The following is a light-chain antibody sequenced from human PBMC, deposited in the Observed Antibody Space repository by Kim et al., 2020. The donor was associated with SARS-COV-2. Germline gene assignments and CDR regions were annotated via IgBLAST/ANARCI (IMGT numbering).Light chain of an antibody. CDR1: QSVSSNY. CDR3: QQYGDSPYT. CDR2: GAS. V-gene: IGKV3-20*01. Sequence: LCPGEKAPPACRASQSVSSNYLAWYQQKPGQAPRLLIYGASNRATGSPDRFSGSGSGTDFTLTISRLEPEDFAVYFCQQYGDSPYTFGQGTKLEI. J-gene: IGKJ2*01.